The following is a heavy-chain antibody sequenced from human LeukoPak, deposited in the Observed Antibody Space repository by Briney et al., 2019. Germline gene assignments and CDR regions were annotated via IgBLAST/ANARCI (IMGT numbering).Heavy chain of an antibody. CDR3: AKAAAAPGFDF. CDR1: GFTFSSYA. CDR2: VSGSGDRM. D-gene: IGHD6-13*01. J-gene: IGHJ4*02. Sequence: GGSLRLSCAASGFTFSSYALNWVRQAPGKGLEWVATVSGSGDRMYHADSVRGRFTISRDNSKNTIYLQMNSLRAEDTALYYCAKAAAAPGFDFWGQGTLVTVSS. V-gene: IGHV3-23*01.